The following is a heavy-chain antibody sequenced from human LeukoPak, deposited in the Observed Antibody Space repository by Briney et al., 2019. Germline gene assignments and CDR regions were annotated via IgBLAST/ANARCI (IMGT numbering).Heavy chain of an antibody. J-gene: IGHJ4*02. CDR2: ISGSGGST. D-gene: IGHD3-9*01. CDR3: AKDSIYFDWLLPLDY. CDR1: GFTFSSYA. V-gene: IGHV3-23*01. Sequence: HPGGSLRLSCAASGFTFSSYAMSWVRQAPGKGLEWVSAISGSGGSTYYADSVKGRFTISRDNSKNTLYLQMNSLRAEDTAVYYCAKDSIYFDWLLPLDYWGQGTLVTVSS.